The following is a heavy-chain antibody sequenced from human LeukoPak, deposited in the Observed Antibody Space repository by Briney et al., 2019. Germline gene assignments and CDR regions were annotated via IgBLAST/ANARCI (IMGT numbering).Heavy chain of an antibody. D-gene: IGHD3-9*01. CDR1: GFTFSSYS. CDR2: ISSSSSTI. Sequence: PGGSLRLSCAASGFTFSSYSMNWVRQAPGKGLEWVSYISSSSSTIYYADSVKGRFTISRDNAKNSLYLQMNSLRAEDTAVYYCARDPDYDILTGYSPGYFDYWGQGTLVTVSS. CDR3: ARDPDYDILTGYSPGYFDY. J-gene: IGHJ4*02. V-gene: IGHV3-48*04.